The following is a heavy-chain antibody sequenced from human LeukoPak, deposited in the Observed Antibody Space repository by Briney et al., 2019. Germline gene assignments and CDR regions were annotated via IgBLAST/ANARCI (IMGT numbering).Heavy chain of an antibody. V-gene: IGHV1-18*01. J-gene: IGHJ3*02. CDR1: GYTFTSYG. CDR3: ARGSGAVAGLQGDAFDI. Sequence: GASVKVSCKXSGYTFTSYGISWVRQAPGQGLEWMGRISAYNGNTNYAQKLQGRVTMTTDTSTSTAYMELRSLRSDDTAVYYCARGSGAVAGLQGDAFDIWGQGTMVTVSS. D-gene: IGHD6-19*01. CDR2: ISAYNGNT.